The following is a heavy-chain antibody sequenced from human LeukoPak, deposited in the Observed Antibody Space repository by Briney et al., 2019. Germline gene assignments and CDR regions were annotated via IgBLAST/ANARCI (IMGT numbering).Heavy chain of an antibody. CDR3: ARLGTQGATVVY. J-gene: IGHJ4*02. V-gene: IGHV3-23*01. Sequence: RGGSLTLSCAACSFPFCIYAVMWVREATGKGLEWVSGSSGSGGSTYYADSVKGRFTISRDNSKNTLDVQMNSLRAEDTAVYYCARLGTQGATVVYWGQGTLVTVSS. D-gene: IGHD1-26*01. CDR1: SFPFCIYA. CDR2: SSGSGGST.